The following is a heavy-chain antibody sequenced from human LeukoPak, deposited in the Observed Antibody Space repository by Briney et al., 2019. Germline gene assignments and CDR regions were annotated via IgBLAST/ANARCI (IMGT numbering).Heavy chain of an antibody. J-gene: IGHJ5*02. D-gene: IGHD6-13*01. V-gene: IGHV4-59*01. CDR2: IYYGGST. CDR3: ARGRSSSCDNCFDP. Sequence: SETLSLTCTVSGGSISSYYWSWIRQPPGKGLEWIGYIYYGGSTNYNPSLKSRVSISADTSRNQFSLKLSSVTAADTAVYYCARGRSSSCDNCFDPWGQGTLVTVSS. CDR1: GGSISSYY.